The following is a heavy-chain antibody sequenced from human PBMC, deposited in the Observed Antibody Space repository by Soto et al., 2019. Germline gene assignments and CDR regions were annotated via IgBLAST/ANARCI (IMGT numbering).Heavy chain of an antibody. D-gene: IGHD2-2*01. CDR3: ARDGTRPLSLGGSINAKKNWFDP. CDR2: IYYNGST. CDR1: GLTISNASYY. V-gene: IGHV4-31*03. J-gene: IGHJ5*02. Sequence: SETLSLTCSVSGLTISNASYYLRWIRPHPGKGLEWVGNIYYNGSTYYSPSLKSRITVWFDTSKNQFSLRLTSVTAADTAVYYCARDGTRPLSLGGSINAKKNWFDPWGQGTLVTVSS.